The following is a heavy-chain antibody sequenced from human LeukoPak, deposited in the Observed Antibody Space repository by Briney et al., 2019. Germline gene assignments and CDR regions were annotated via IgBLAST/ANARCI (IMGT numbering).Heavy chain of an antibody. Sequence: GGSLRLSCAASGFTFSSYWMNWARQAPGKGLEWVASINHNGNVNYYVDSVKGRFTISRDNAKNSLYLQINSLRAEDTAVYYCARSSYSSSSSVWGQGTMVTVSS. J-gene: IGHJ3*01. CDR1: GFTFSSYW. D-gene: IGHD6-6*01. CDR3: ARSSYSSSSSV. CDR2: INHNGNVN. V-gene: IGHV3-7*03.